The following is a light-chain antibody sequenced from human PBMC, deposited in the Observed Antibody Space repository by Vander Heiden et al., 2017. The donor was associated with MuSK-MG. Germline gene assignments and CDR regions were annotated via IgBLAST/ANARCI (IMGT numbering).Light chain of an antibody. CDR1: QSLVNTDGNTY. CDR2: KVS. CDR3: MQGTHWPPYT. Sequence: DVLTQSPLSLPVTLRQPASISCRSSQSLVNTDGNTYLHWFQQRPGQSPRRLIHKVSNRDAGVPDRFSGSGSATDFTLKISRVEAEDVGVYYCMQGTHWPPYTFGQGTKLEIK. V-gene: IGKV2-30*01. J-gene: IGKJ2*01.